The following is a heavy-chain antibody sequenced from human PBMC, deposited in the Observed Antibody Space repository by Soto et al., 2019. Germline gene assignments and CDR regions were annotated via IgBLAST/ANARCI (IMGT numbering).Heavy chain of an antibody. CDR2: ISGSGGST. CDR3: GVGLSCSGGSCYYGMDV. J-gene: IGHJ6*02. CDR1: GFTFSSYA. V-gene: IGHV3-23*01. D-gene: IGHD2-15*01. Sequence: GGSLRLSCAASGFTFSSYAMSWVRQAPGKGLEWVSAISGSGGSTYYADSVKGRFTISRDNSKNTLYLQMNSLRAEDTAVYYCGVGLSCSGGSCYYGMDVWGQGTTVTVSS.